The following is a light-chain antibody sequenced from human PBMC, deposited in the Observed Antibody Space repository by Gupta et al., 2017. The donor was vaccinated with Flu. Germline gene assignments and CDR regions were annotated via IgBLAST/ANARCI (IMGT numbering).Light chain of an antibody. Sequence: SPGKTASITCSGDKLGNKYACWYQQRPGQSPVLVIYKDTKRPSGIPERFSGSNSGNTATLTISGTQAMDEDDYYCQAWDSSTVVFGGGTKLTVL. V-gene: IGLV3-1*01. CDR3: QAWDSSTVV. CDR2: KDT. CDR1: KLGNKY. J-gene: IGLJ2*01.